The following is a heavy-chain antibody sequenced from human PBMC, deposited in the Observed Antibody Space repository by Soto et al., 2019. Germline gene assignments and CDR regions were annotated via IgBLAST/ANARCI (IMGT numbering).Heavy chain of an antibody. CDR3: ARDSSGSMH. D-gene: IGHD6-19*01. CDR2: IWYDGSNK. Sequence: GGSLRLSCAASGFTFSSYGMHWVRQAPGKGLEWVAVIWYDGSNKYYADSVKGRFTISRDNSKNTLYLQMNSLRAKDTAVYYCARDSSGSMHWGQGTLVTVSS. J-gene: IGHJ1*01. CDR1: GFTFSSYG. V-gene: IGHV3-33*01.